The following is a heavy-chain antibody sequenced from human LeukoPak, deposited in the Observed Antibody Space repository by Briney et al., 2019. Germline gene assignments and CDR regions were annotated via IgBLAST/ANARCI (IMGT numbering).Heavy chain of an antibody. Sequence: GGSLRLSCAASGFTFSSYWMSWVCQAPGKGLEWVANIKQDGSEKYYVDSVKGRFTISRDNAKNSLYLHMNSLRAEDTAVYYCARVLSLGIDVYYGMDVWGQGTTVTVSS. CDR2: IKQDGSEK. J-gene: IGHJ6*02. D-gene: IGHD7-27*01. CDR1: GFTFSSYW. CDR3: ARVLSLGIDVYYGMDV. V-gene: IGHV3-7*01.